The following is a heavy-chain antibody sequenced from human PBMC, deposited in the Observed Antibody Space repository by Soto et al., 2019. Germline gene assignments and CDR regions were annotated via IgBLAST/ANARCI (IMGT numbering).Heavy chain of an antibody. V-gene: IGHV3-23*01. CDR2: ISGSGGST. D-gene: IGHD2-2*01. CDR3: AKHPYCSSTSCLKRSMDV. J-gene: IGHJ6*02. CDR1: GFTFSSYA. Sequence: EVQLLESGGGLVQPGGSLRLSCAASGFTFSSYAMSWVRQAPGKGLEWVSAISGSGGSTYYADSVKGRFTISRDNSKNTLYLQMNSLRAEDTAVYYCAKHPYCSSTSCLKRSMDVWGQGTTVTVSS.